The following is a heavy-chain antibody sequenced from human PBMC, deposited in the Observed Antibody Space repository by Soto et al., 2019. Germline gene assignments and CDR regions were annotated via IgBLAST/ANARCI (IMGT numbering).Heavy chain of an antibody. V-gene: IGHV3-48*01. D-gene: IGHD2-2*01. Sequence: GGSLRLSCAASGFTFSSYSMNWVRQAPGKGLEWVSYISSSSSTIYYADSVKGRFTISRDNAKNSLYLQMNSLRAEDTAVYYCARVEFTDSSTSCYGPPCAFDIWGQGTMVTVSS. J-gene: IGHJ3*02. CDR2: ISSSSSTI. CDR3: ARVEFTDSSTSCYGPPCAFDI. CDR1: GFTFSSYS.